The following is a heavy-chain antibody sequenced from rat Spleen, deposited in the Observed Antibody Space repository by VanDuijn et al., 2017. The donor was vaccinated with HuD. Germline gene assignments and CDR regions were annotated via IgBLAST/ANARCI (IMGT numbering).Heavy chain of an antibody. Sequence: EVQLQESGPGLVKPSQSLSLTCSVTGYSITSGYGWSWIRKFPGNKMEWMGYISYSGSTSYNPSLKSRISISRDTSKNQFFLQLNSVTAEDTATYYCARRYYGPFDYWGQGVMVTVSS. D-gene: IGHD1-7*01. CDR1: GYSITSGY. CDR3: ARRYYGPFDY. V-gene: IGHV3-1*01. CDR2: ISYSGST. J-gene: IGHJ2*01.